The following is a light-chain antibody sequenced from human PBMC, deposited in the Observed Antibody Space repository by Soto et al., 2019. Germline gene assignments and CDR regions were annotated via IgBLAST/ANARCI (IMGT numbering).Light chain of an antibody. CDR3: QQRSNWPPKYT. CDR2: DAS. CDR1: QSVSSY. Sequence: EIVLTQSPATLSLSPGEGATLSCRASQSVSSYLAWYQQKPGQAPRLLIYDASNRATGIPARFSGSGSGTDFTLTISSLEPEDFAVYSCQQRSNWPPKYTFGQGTKLEIK. J-gene: IGKJ2*01. V-gene: IGKV3-11*01.